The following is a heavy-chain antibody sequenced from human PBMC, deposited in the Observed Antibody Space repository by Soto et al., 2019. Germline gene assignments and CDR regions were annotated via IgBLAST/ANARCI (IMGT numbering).Heavy chain of an antibody. CDR1: EFTFTTYS. Sequence: QVQLVESGGGVVQPGRSLRLSCAASEFTFTTYSMNWVRQSPGKGLEWGSLISYDGRNKFNADSVKGRFTISRDIFKKALYLQMNSLRPEDTDVYDCARDHDRIFDYWGQGTLVTVSS. J-gene: IGHJ4*02. CDR2: ISYDGRNK. D-gene: IGHD3-10*01. CDR3: ARDHDRIFDY. V-gene: IGHV3-30-3*01.